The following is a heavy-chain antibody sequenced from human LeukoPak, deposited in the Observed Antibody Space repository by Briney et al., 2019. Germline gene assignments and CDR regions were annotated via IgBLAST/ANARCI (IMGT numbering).Heavy chain of an antibody. D-gene: IGHD2-2*01. V-gene: IGHV1-18*01. J-gene: IGHJ6*03. CDR1: GYTFTSYG. CDR3: ARERVVVVPAAQATMDYYYMDV. CDR2: ISAYNGNT. Sequence: GASVKVSCKASGYTFTSYGISWVRQAPGQGLEWMRWISAYNGNTNYAQKLQGRVTMTTDTSTSTAYMELRSLRSDDTAVYYCARERVVVVPAAQATMDYYYMDVWGKGTTVTISS.